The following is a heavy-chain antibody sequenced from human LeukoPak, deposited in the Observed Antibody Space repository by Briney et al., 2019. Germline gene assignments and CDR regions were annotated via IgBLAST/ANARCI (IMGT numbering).Heavy chain of an antibody. D-gene: IGHD5-12*01. CDR1: GDSASSNSAA. CDR3: AREPGGAEYSGYDPFDF. CDR2: TYYRSKRYN. J-gene: IGHJ4*02. V-gene: IGHV6-1*01. Sequence: SQTLSLTCAISGDSASSNSAAWNWIRQSPSRGLEWLGRTYYRSKRYNDYAVSVKSRITINPDTSKNQFSLQLNSVTPEDTAVYYCAREPGGAEYSGYDPFDFWGQGTLVTVSS.